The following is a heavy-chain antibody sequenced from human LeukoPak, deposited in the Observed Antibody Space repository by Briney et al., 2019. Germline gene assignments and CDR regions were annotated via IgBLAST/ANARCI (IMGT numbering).Heavy chain of an antibody. J-gene: IGHJ3*02. D-gene: IGHD3-3*01. CDR1: GLTFSSYW. Sequence: GGSLRLSCAASGLTFSSYWMSWVRQAPGKGLEWVANIKQDGSEKYYVDSVKGRFTISRDNAKNSLYLQMNSLRAEDTAVYYCARVQSYYDFWSGSLNYDAFDIWGQGTMVTVSS. V-gene: IGHV3-7*01. CDR2: IKQDGSEK. CDR3: ARVQSYYDFWSGSLNYDAFDI.